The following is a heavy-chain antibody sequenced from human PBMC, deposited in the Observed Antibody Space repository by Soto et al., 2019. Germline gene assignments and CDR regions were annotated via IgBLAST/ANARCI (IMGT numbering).Heavy chain of an antibody. V-gene: IGHV1-46*01. D-gene: IGHD3-10*01. CDR3: ARDARGDEAPMDY. Sequence: ASVKVSCKASGYTFSTYYMHWVRQAPGQGYEWMGIINPSGGSTTYAQKFQGRVTMTRDTSTTTVYMELSSLKSEDTAVYYCARDARGDEAPMDYWGQGTLVPVSS. CDR1: GYTFSTYY. CDR2: INPSGGST. J-gene: IGHJ4*02.